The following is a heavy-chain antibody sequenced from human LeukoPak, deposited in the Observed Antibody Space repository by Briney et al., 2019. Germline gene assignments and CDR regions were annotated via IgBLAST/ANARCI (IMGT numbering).Heavy chain of an antibody. CDR2: IYYSGST. V-gene: IGHV4-59*01. D-gene: IGHD2/OR15-2a*01. J-gene: IGHJ4*02. CDR3: ARAQEGILVVS. Sequence: SETLSLTCTVSGGSISSYYWSWIRQPPGKGLEWIGYIYYSGSTNYNPSLKSRVTISVDTSKNQFSLKLSSVTAADTAVYYCARAQEGILVVSWGQGTLVTVSS. CDR1: GGSISSYY.